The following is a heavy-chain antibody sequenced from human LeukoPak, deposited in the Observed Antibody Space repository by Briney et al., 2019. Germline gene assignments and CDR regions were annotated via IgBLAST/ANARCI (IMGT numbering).Heavy chain of an antibody. Sequence: SETLSLTCSVSGDSISRSSNYWGWIRQPPGKGLEWIASIDFNGNAEYNPSLKSRVTISVDTSKNQFSLKVTSLTTTDTAVYHCARLTSERSPPPTRRAWFDSWGQGILVTVSS. D-gene: IGHD3-10*01. CDR3: ARLTSERSPPPTRRAWFDS. CDR2: IDFNGNA. J-gene: IGHJ5*01. V-gene: IGHV4-39*01. CDR1: GDSISRSSNY.